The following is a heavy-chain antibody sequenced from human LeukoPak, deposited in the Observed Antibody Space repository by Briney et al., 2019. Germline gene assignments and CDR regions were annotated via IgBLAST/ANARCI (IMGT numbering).Heavy chain of an antibody. D-gene: IGHD6-19*01. Sequence: GASVKVSCKASGYTFTSYAMHWVRQAPGQRLEWMGWINAGNGNTKYSQEFQGRVTITRDTSASTAYMELSSLRSVYYCARVVKYRSGPLTDLLPYYFDYWGQGTLVTVSS. V-gene: IGHV1-3*03. CDR3: ARVVKYRSGPLTDLLPYYFDY. J-gene: IGHJ4*02. CDR2: INAGNGNT. CDR1: GYTFTSYA.